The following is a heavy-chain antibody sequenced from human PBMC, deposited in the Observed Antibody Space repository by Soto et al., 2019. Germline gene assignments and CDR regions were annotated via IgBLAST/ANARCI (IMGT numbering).Heavy chain of an antibody. CDR1: GFTFTESA. D-gene: IGHD2-21*02. V-gene: IGHV1-58*01. CDR2: IVVGSDKS. Sequence: SVKVSCKVSGFTFTESAVQWVRRARGQRLEWIGWIVVGSDKSNYAQKFQERVTITRDTSTSTVYMELSSLRSDDTAVYYCARLGDSTSSLFSYDYYYYYYMDVWGKGTTVTVSS. J-gene: IGHJ6*03. CDR3: ARLGDSTSSLFSYDYYYYYYMDV.